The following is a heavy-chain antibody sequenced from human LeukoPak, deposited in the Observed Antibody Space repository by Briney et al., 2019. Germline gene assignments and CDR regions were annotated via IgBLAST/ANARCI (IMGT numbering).Heavy chain of an antibody. CDR3: ASTVRYFDWLLSY. CDR1: GSSISSGSYY. V-gene: IGHV4-61*02. CDR2: IYTSGST. Sequence: SQTLSLTCTVSGSSISSGSYYWSWIRQPAGKGLEWIGRIYTSGSTNYNPSLKSRVTISVDTSKNQFSLKLSSVTAADTAVYYCASTVRYFDWLLSYWGQGTLVTVSS. D-gene: IGHD3-9*01. J-gene: IGHJ4*02.